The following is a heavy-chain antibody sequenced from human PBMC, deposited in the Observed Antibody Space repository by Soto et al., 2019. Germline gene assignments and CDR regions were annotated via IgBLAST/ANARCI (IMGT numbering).Heavy chain of an antibody. D-gene: IGHD3-22*01. CDR2: IIPIFGTA. Sequence: SVKVSCKASGGTFSSYAISWVRQAPGQGLEWMGGIIPIFGTANYAQKFQGRVTITTDTSASTAYMELSSLRSEDTAVYYCARWKTDYYDSSGYYYAYYFDYWGQGTLVTVSS. J-gene: IGHJ4*02. V-gene: IGHV1-69*05. CDR1: GGTFSSYA. CDR3: ARWKTDYYDSSGYYYAYYFDY.